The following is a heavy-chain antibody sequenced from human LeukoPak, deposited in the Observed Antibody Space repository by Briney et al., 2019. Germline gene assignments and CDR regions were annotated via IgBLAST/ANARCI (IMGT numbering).Heavy chain of an antibody. V-gene: IGHV3-66*02. J-gene: IGHJ4*02. Sequence: GGSLRLSCAASGFTVSSNYMSWVRQAPGKGLEWVSVIYSGGSTYYADSVKGRFTISRDNSKNTLYLQMNSLRAEDTAVYYCARVCGEGYNCGNDHDYWGQGTLVTVSS. CDR1: GFTVSSNY. CDR2: IYSGGST. D-gene: IGHD5-24*01. CDR3: ARVCGEGYNCGNDHDY.